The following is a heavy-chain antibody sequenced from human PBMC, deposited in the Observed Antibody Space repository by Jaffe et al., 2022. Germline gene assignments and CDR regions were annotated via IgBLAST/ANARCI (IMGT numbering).Heavy chain of an antibody. J-gene: IGHJ3*02. D-gene: IGHD2-15*01. CDR2: IRYDGSNK. CDR1: GFTFSSYG. CDR3: AKLGDIVVVVAATVDAFDI. Sequence: QVQLVESGGGVVQPGGSLRLSCAASGFTFSSYGMHWVRQAPGKGLEWVAFIRYDGSNKYYADSVKGRFTISRDNSKNTLYLQMNSLRAEDTAVYYCAKLGDIVVVVAATVDAFDIWGQGTMVTVSS. V-gene: IGHV3-30*02.